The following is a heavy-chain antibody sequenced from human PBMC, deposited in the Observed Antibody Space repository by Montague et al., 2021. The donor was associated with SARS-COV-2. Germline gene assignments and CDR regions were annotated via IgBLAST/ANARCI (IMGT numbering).Heavy chain of an antibody. Sequence: SETLSLTCTVSGGSISSYYWSWIRQPPGKGLEWIGYIYYSGSTNYNPSLKSPVTISVDTSKNQFSLKLSSVTAADTAVYYCARGDVEMATIKSGGPFYHFVCGGQGTLVTVSS. V-gene: IGHV4-59*13. CDR3: ARGDVEMATIKSGGPFYHFVC. CDR2: IYYSGST. CDR1: GGSISSYY. J-gene: IGHJ4*02. D-gene: IGHD5-24*01.